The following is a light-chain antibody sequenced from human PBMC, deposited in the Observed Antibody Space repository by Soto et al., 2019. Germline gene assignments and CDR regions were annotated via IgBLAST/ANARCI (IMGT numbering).Light chain of an antibody. CDR1: QSINNW. CDR3: QQYSRYSEYT. CDR2: KAS. J-gene: IGKJ2*01. V-gene: IGKV1-5*03. Sequence: DIQMTQSPSTLSASVGDRVTITCRASQSINNWLAWYQQKPGKAPNLLIYKASNLQNGVPSRFSGSGSGTEFTLTITSLQPDDFATSYCQQYSRYSEYTFGQGTKLEI.